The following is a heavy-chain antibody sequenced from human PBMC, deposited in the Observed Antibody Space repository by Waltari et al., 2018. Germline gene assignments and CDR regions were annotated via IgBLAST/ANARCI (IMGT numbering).Heavy chain of an antibody. CDR1: GFTFSSYW. J-gene: IGHJ3*02. D-gene: IGHD6-19*01. V-gene: IGHV3-7*01. CDR3: ARDTAVADDAFDI. Sequence: EVQLVESGGGLVQPGGSLRLSCAASGFTFSSYWMSWVRQAPGKGLEWVANIKQDGSEKYDVDSVKGRFTISRDNAKNSLYLQMNSLRAEDTAVYYCARDTAVADDAFDIWGQGTMVIVSS. CDR2: IKQDGSEK.